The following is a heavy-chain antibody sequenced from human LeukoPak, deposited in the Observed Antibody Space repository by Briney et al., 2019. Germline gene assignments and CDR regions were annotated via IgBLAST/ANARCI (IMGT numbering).Heavy chain of an antibody. D-gene: IGHD3-22*01. CDR1: GFTFDDYA. Sequence: GGSLRLSCAASGFTFDDYAMHWVRQAPGKGLEWVSGISWNSGSIGYADSVKGRFTISRDNSKNTLYLQMNSLRAEDTAVYYCARELYYDSSGYYPYFDYWGQGTLVTVSS. CDR3: ARELYYDSSGYYPYFDY. CDR2: ISWNSGSI. V-gene: IGHV3-9*01. J-gene: IGHJ4*02.